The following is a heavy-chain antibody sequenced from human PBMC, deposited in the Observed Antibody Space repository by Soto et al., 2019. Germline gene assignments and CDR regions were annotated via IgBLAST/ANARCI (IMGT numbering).Heavy chain of an antibody. V-gene: IGHV3-33*01. CDR3: ARADDARRSSYFDP. CDR2: IWYDGSNK. J-gene: IGHJ5*02. Sequence: QVQLVESGGGVVQPGRSLRLSCAASGFTFSAYGMHWVRQAPGTGLEWVAVIWYDGSNKYYTDSVKGRFTISRDNSKNTLYLQMDRLRAADTAGYYCARADDARRSSYFDPWGQGTLVTVSS. D-gene: IGHD5-12*01. CDR1: GFTFSAYG.